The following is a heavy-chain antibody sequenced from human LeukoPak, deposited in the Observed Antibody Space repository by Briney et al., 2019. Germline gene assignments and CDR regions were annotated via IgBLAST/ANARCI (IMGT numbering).Heavy chain of an antibody. J-gene: IGHJ5*02. CDR3: ARRVVVVPAATNWFDP. CDR2: IYTSGST. D-gene: IGHD2-2*01. Sequence: SETLSLTCTVSGGSISSGSYYWSWIRQPAGKGLEWIGRIYTSGSTNYNPSLKSRVTISVDTSKNQFSLKLSSVTAADTAVYYCARRVVVVPAATNWFDPWGQGTLVTVSS. V-gene: IGHV4-61*02. CDR1: GGSISSGSYY.